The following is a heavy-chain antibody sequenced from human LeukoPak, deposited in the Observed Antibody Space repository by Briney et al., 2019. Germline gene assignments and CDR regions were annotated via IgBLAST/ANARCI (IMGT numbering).Heavy chain of an antibody. D-gene: IGHD1-26*01. Sequence: PGGSLRLSCAASGFTFSSYWMSWVRQAPGKGLEWVGRIKSKTDGGTTDYAAPVKGRFTISRDDSKNTLYLQMNSLKTEDTAVYYCTTAGWELYYFDYWGQGTLVTVSS. CDR3: TTAGWELYYFDY. V-gene: IGHV3-15*01. CDR2: IKSKTDGGTT. J-gene: IGHJ4*02. CDR1: GFTFSSYW.